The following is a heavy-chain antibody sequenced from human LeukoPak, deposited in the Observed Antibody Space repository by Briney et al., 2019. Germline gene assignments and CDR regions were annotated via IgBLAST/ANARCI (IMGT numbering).Heavy chain of an antibody. CDR1: GFTFSSYA. J-gene: IGHJ4*02. CDR3: AKGDYYDFWSGYSYYFDY. V-gene: IGHV3-23*01. Sequence: GGSLRLSCAASGFTFSSYAMNWVRQAPGKGLEWVSTISGSGGSTSYADSVKGRFTISRDNSKNTLYLQMNSLRAGDTAVYYCAKGDYYDFWSGYSYYFDYWGQGTLVTVSS. D-gene: IGHD3-3*01. CDR2: ISGSGGST.